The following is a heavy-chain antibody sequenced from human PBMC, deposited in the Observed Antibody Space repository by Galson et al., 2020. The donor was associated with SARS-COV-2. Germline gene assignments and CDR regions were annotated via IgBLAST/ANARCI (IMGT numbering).Heavy chain of an antibody. CDR1: GGSISSYY. CDR3: ARKVPVEMATRDGFYYYYGMDV. CDR2: IYYSGST. D-gene: IGHD5-12*01. J-gene: IGHJ6*02. V-gene: IGHV4-59*01. Sequence: SETLSLTCTVSGGSISSYYWSWIRQPPGQGLEWIGYIYYSGSTNYNPSLKSRVTISVDTSKNQFSLKLSSVTAADTAVYYCARKVPVEMATRDGFYYYYGMDVWGQGTTVTVSS.